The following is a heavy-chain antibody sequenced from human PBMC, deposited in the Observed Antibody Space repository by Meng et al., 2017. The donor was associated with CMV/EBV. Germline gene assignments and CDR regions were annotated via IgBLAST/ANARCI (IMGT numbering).Heavy chain of an antibody. V-gene: IGHV3-73*01. CDR3: TRQGYNWNPGHYYYGMDV. CDR1: GFTLSGSA. J-gene: IGHJ6*02. CDR2: IRSKANSYAT. D-gene: IGHD1-20*01. Sequence: GGSLRLSCAASGFTLSGSAMHWVRQASGKGLEWVGRIRSKANSYATAYAASVKGRFTISRDDSKNTAYLQMNSLKTEDTAVYYCTRQGYNWNPGHYYYGMDVWGQGTTVTVSS.